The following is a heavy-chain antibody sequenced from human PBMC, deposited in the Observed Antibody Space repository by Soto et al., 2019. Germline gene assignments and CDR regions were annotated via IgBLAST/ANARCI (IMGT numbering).Heavy chain of an antibody. CDR2: ISGYNGNT. J-gene: IGHJ5*02. CDR3: ARDLGPPNWSDP. D-gene: IGHD2-8*01. V-gene: IGHV1-18*01. Sequence: QVQLVQSGAEMKQPGASVKVSCKTSGYAFSGYRLSWVRQGPGQGLEWMGWISGYNGNTDYAQKFQGRVTMTTDTTTSTALMGLRSLRSDDTAVYYCARDLGPPNWSDPWGQGTLVTVSS. CDR1: GYAFSGYR.